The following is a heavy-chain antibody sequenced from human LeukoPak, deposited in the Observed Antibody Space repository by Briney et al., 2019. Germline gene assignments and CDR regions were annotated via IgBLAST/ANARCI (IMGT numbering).Heavy chain of an antibody. J-gene: IGHJ4*02. CDR2: IYTSGST. CDR3: ARVRFFDSSLLTRKRSYYFDY. CDR1: GGFISNYY. D-gene: IGHD3-22*01. V-gene: IGHV4-59*10. Sequence: SETLSLTCTVYGGFISNYYWSWIRQPDGKGMEWIGRIYTSGSTNYNTSLKRRVTISVDTSKRQFSLRLSSLTAADTAVYYCARVRFFDSSLLTRKRSYYFDYWGQGTLVTVSS.